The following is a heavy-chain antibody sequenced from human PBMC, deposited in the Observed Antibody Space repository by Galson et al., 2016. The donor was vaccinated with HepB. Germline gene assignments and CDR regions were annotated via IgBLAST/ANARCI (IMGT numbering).Heavy chain of an antibody. J-gene: IGHJ6*02. CDR1: GFTFSTYS. V-gene: IGHV3-21*01. CDR2: ISSTSSYI. CDR3: ARAPIEIDGLRHYYYGMDV. D-gene: IGHD5-24*01. Sequence: SLRLSCAASGFTFSTYSMNWVRQAPGKGLEWVSAISSTSSYIYYADSVKGRFTISRDNAKNSLYLQMNSLRAEDTAVYYCARAPIEIDGLRHYYYGMDVWGQGTTVTVSS.